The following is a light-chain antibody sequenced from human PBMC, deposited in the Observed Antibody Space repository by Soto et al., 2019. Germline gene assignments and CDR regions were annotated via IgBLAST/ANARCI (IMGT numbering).Light chain of an antibody. V-gene: IGKV3-15*01. CDR1: QSVSSK. J-gene: IGKJ4*01. CDR2: DAS. CDR3: QQYHNWPPLT. Sequence: EIVMTQSPATLSVSPGERATLSCRASQSVSSKLVWYQQKPGQAPRLLIYDASTRATGIPARFSGSGSGTEFTLTISSLQSEDFAVYYCQQYHNWPPLTFGGWTKVEIK.